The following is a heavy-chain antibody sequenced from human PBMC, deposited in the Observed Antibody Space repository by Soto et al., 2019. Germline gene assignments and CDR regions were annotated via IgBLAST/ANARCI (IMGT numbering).Heavy chain of an antibody. CDR2: IYYSGST. V-gene: IGHV4-31*03. D-gene: IGHD3-9*01. J-gene: IGHJ6*02. CDR1: GGSISSGGYY. CDR3: ARDRYYDILTGPLARYYYYGMDV. Sequence: PSETLSLTCTVSGGSISSGGYYWSWIRQHPGKGLEWIGYIYYSGSTYYNPSLKSRVTISVDTSKNQFSLKLSSVTAADTAVYYCARDRYYDILTGPLARYYYYGMDVWGQGTTVTVSS.